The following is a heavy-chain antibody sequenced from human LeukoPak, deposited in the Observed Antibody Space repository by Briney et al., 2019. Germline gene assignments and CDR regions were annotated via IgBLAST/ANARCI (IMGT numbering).Heavy chain of an antibody. V-gene: IGHV3-9*01. CDR3: AKKGTAATLDY. J-gene: IGHJ4*02. D-gene: IGHD2-15*01. Sequence: PGGSLRLSCAASGFTFDDYAMHWVRQAPGKGLEWVPGITWNSGSIGYADSVKGRFTISRDNAKNSLYLQMNSLRAEDTALYYCAKKGTAATLDYWGQGTLVTVSS. CDR2: ITWNSGSI. CDR1: GFTFDDYA.